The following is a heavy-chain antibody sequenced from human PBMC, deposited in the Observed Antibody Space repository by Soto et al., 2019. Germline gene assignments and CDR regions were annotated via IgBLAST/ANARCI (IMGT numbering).Heavy chain of an antibody. Sequence: GGSLRLSCAASGLTFSGFSMNWVRQAPGKGLEWVSSVTSSPSSMFYADSVKGRFTISRDDAKDSLFLQMNSLRADDTAVYYCAREADFASSGYVLDYWGLGTLVTVSS. V-gene: IGHV3-21*01. CDR1: GLTFSGFS. D-gene: IGHD3-22*01. J-gene: IGHJ4*02. CDR2: VTSSPSSM. CDR3: AREADFASSGYVLDY.